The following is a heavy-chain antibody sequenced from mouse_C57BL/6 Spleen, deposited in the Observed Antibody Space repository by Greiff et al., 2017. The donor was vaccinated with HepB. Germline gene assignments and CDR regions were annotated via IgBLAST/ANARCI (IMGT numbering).Heavy chain of an antibody. CDR2: ISSGSSTI. CDR3: ARPFDGYLYYFDY. D-gene: IGHD2-3*01. J-gene: IGHJ2*01. Sequence: EVMLVESGGGLVKPGGSLKLSCAASGFTFSDYGMHWVRQAPEKGLEWVAYISSGSSTIYYADTVKGRFTISRDNAKNTLFLQMTSLRSEDTAMYYCARPFDGYLYYFDYWGQGTTLTVSS. V-gene: IGHV5-17*01. CDR1: GFTFSDYG.